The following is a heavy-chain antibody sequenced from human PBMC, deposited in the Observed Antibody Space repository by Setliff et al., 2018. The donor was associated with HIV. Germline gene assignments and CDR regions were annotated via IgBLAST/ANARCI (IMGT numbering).Heavy chain of an antibody. D-gene: IGHD3-16*01. J-gene: IGHJ4*02. CDR3: ARDAKGGIDY. V-gene: IGHV3-74*01. CDR2: IDNDVTTT. Sequence: GGSLRLSCVASGFTFSDYWMHWVRQAPGKGLVWVSHIDNDVTTTNYADSVKGRFPIARDNAKNTLYLQMNSLRVEDTATYYCARDAKGGIDYWGQGTLVTVSS. CDR1: GFTFSDYW.